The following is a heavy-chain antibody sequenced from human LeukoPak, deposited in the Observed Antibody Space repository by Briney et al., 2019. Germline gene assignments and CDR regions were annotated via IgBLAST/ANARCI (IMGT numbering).Heavy chain of an antibody. CDR2: ISYDGSNK. V-gene: IGHV3-30*03. J-gene: IGHJ4*02. D-gene: IGHD1-26*01. Sequence: PGGSLRLSCAASGFTFSSYGMHWVRQAPGKGLEWVAVISYDGSNKYYADSVKGRLTISRDNSKNTLYLQMNSLRAEDTAVYYCARDSGSYYFDYWGQGTLVTVSS. CDR1: GFTFSSYG. CDR3: ARDSGSYYFDY.